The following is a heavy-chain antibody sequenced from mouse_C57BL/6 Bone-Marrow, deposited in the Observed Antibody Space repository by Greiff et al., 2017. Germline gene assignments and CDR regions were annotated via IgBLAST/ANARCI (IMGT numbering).Heavy chain of an antibody. Sequence: EVKLVESGAELVRPGASVKLSCTASGFNIKDDYMHWVKQRPEQGLEWIGWLDPENGDTEYASKFQGKATITADTSSNTAYLQLSSLTSEDTAVYYCTTFDGYYVAWFAYWGQGTLVTVSA. V-gene: IGHV14-4*01. J-gene: IGHJ3*01. CDR3: TTFDGYYVAWFAY. D-gene: IGHD2-3*01. CDR2: LDPENGDT. CDR1: GFNIKDDY.